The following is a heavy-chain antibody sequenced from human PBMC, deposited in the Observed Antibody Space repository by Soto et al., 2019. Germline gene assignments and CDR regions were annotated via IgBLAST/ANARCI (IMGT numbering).Heavy chain of an antibody. CDR1: GFTFSSSA. CDR2: MSYDGSNL. CDR3: ARDGAGSTVFYYYCMQV. J-gene: IGHJ6*02. Sequence: TLRLSCAASGFTFSSSAMHWVRRAPGTGLEWVAVMSYDGSNLYYAESVKGRFTISRDNSKNTLYLQLNSLRAEDTAVYYCARDGAGSTVFYYYCMQVGRQGTTVTASS. V-gene: IGHV3-30-3*01. D-gene: IGHD1-7*01.